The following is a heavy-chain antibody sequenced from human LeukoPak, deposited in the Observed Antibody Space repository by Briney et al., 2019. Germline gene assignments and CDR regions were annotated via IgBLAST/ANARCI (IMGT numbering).Heavy chain of an antibody. CDR2: INPNSGGT. Sequence: GASVKVSCKASGYTFTGYYMHWVRQAPGQGLEWMGWINPNSGGTNYAQKFQGRVTMTRDTSISTAYMELSRLRSDDTAVYYCASWSITIFDYYYMDVWGKGTTVTVSS. J-gene: IGHJ6*03. V-gene: IGHV1-2*02. CDR1: GYTFTGYY. D-gene: IGHD3-3*01. CDR3: ASWSITIFDYYYMDV.